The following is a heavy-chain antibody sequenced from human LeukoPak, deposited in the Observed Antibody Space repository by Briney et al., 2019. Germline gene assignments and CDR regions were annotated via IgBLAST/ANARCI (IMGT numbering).Heavy chain of an antibody. CDR1: GGSISSYY. D-gene: IGHD6-13*01. V-gene: IGHV4-59*08. J-gene: IGHJ4*02. Sequence: SETLPLTCTVSGGSISSYYWSWTRQPPGKGLEWIGYIYYSGSTNYNPSLKSRVTISVDTSKNQFSLKLSSVTAADTAVYYCARGGSSSWYYFDYWGQGTLVTVSS. CDR3: ARGGSSSWYYFDY. CDR2: IYYSGST.